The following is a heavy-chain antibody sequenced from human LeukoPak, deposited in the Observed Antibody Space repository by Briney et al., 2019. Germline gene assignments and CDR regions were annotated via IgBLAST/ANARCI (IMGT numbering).Heavy chain of an antibody. J-gene: IGHJ4*02. Sequence: SETLSLTCAVYGGSFSGYYWSWIRQPPGKGLEWIGEINHSGSTNYNPSLKSRVTISVDTSKNQFSLKLSSVTAADTAVYYCARQGWQWLVPYYWGQGTLVTVSS. CDR3: ARQGWQWLVPYY. CDR1: GGSFSGYY. CDR2: INHSGST. D-gene: IGHD6-19*01. V-gene: IGHV4-34*01.